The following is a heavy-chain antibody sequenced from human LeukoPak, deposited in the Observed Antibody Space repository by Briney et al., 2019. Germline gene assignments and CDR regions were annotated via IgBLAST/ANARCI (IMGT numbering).Heavy chain of an antibody. Sequence: GGSLRLSCAASGFTFSSSWMAWVRQAPGMGLEWVANIKEDGGEKYCVDSVKGRFTISRDNAKNSLFLQMMSLRAEDTAVYYCARGVYYFDYWGQGTLVTVSS. D-gene: IGHD3-16*01. J-gene: IGHJ4*02. V-gene: IGHV3-7*03. CDR3: ARGVYYFDY. CDR2: IKEDGGEK. CDR1: GFTFSSSW.